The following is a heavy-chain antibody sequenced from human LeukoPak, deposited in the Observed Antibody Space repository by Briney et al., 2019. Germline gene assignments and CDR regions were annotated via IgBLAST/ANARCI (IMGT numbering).Heavy chain of an antibody. CDR1: GGSISSSSAF. D-gene: IGHD1-1*01. J-gene: IGHJ4*02. Sequence: PSETLSLTCTVSGGSISSSSAFWGWLRQPPGKGLEWIGSIYYSGTTYTNPSLKSRVTISVDTSKNQFSLKLSSVTAADTAVYYCARHRWDGTFNFDFWGQGTLVPVSS. CDR2: IYYSGTT. CDR3: ARHRWDGTFNFDF. V-gene: IGHV4-39*01.